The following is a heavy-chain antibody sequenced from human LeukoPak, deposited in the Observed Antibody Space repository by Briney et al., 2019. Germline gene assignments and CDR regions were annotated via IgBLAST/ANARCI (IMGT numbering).Heavy chain of an antibody. CDR2: ISYDGSNK. CDR3: ARVRIQLFDAFDI. CDR1: GFTFSSYA. V-gene: IGHV3-30*04. D-gene: IGHD5-18*01. Sequence: QAGGSLRLSCAASGFTFSSYAMHWVRQAPGKGLEWVAVISYDGSNKYYADSVKGRFTISRDNAKNSLYLQMNSLRAEDTAVHYCARVRIQLFDAFDIWGQGTMVTVSS. J-gene: IGHJ3*02.